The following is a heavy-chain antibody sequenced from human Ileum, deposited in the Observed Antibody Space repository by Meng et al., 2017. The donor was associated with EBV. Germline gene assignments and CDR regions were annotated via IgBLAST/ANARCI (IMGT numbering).Heavy chain of an antibody. CDR2: IYWDDDK. Sequence: TLKESGPTLVKPAQPLTLTCPFSGFSLSTNGVGVGWIRQPPGKALEWLALIYWDDDKRYRPSLQNRLTITKDTSKNQVVFTVTNMDPVDTAKYYCVHRWGGNGWGPFDYWGQGTLVTVFS. V-gene: IGHV2-5*02. CDR1: GFSLSTNGVG. CDR3: VHRWGGNGWGPFDY. D-gene: IGHD6-19*01. J-gene: IGHJ4*02.